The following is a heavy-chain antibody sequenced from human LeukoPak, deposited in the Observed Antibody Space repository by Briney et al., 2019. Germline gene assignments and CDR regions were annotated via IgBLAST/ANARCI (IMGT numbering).Heavy chain of an antibody. J-gene: IGHJ4*02. Sequence: GGSLRLSCAASGFTFSSYAMSWVRQAPGKGLEWVSGISDSGGSTYYADSVKGRFTISRDNSKNTLYLQMNSLRAEDTAVYYCAKVLMILGATPDYWGQGTLVTVSS. V-gene: IGHV3-23*01. CDR1: GFTFSSYA. CDR3: AKVLMILGATPDY. CDR2: ISDSGGST. D-gene: IGHD1-26*01.